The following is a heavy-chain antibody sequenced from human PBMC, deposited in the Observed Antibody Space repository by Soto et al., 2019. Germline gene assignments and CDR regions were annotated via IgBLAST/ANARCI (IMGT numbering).Heavy chain of an antibody. J-gene: IGHJ6*03. CDR1: SGSITDYY. V-gene: IGHV4-59*01. CDR2: IYYSGST. CDR3: ARGLSSTRTYYYYYVDV. Sequence: SETLSLTCTVSSGSITDYYWSWIRQPPGKGLEWIGYIYYSGSTNYNPSLKSRVTLSVDTSKHQFSLKLSSVTAADTAVYYCARGLSSTRTYYYYYVDVWGKGTTVTVSS. D-gene: IGHD2-2*01.